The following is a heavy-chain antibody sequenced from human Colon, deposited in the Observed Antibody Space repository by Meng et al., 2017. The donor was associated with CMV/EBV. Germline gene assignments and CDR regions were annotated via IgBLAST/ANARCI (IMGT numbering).Heavy chain of an antibody. D-gene: IGHD6-19*01. Sequence: GGSLSLSCAASGFSFSSYCMNWVRQAPGKGLEWVSSITTASLYTHYADSVRGRFTISRDNDNNSLYLHMATLRAEDTAVYYCARAGLRAVEATRSDYWGQGTLVTVSS. CDR3: ARAGLRAVEATRSDY. CDR1: GFSFSSYC. J-gene: IGHJ4*02. V-gene: IGHV3-21*01. CDR2: ITTASLYT.